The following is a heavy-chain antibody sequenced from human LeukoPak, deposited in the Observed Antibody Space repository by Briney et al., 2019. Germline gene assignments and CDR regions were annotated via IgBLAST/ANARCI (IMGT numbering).Heavy chain of an antibody. D-gene: IGHD6-13*01. CDR1: GGSISSYY. Sequence: SETLSLTCTVSGGSISSYYWRWIRQPPGKGLEWIGYIYYSGSTNYNPSLKSRVTISVDTSKNQFSLKLSSVTAADTAVYYCARVVAAAATGWFDPWGQGTLVTVSS. V-gene: IGHV4-59*01. J-gene: IGHJ5*02. CDR3: ARVVAAAATGWFDP. CDR2: IYYSGST.